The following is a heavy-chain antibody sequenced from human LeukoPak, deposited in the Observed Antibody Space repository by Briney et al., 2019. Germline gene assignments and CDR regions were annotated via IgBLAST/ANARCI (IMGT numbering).Heavy chain of an antibody. CDR2: IYSSGST. D-gene: IGHD3-10*01. J-gene: IGHJ6*03. V-gene: IGHV4-4*09. Sequence: SETLCLTCTASGCSISSYYWSWIRQPPGKGLEWIWYIYSSGSTNYNPSLKSRVTISVDTSKNQFSLKLSSVTAADTAVYYCARGPRNTMVRGVGYYYYYYMDVWGKGTTVTVSS. CDR1: GCSISSYY. CDR3: ARGPRNTMVRGVGYYYYYYMDV.